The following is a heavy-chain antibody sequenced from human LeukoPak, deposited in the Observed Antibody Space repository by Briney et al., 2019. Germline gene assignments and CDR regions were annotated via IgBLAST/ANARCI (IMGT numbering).Heavy chain of an antibody. V-gene: IGHV1-18*01. CDR2: ISAYNGNT. D-gene: IGHD4-23*01. J-gene: IGHJ5*02. Sequence: ASVKVSCKASGYTSTSYGISWVRQAPGQGLEWMGWISAYNGNTNYAQKLQGRVTMTTDTSTSTAYMELRSLRSDDTAVYYCARAMTTVVTRWFDPWGQGTLVTVSS. CDR1: GYTSTSYG. CDR3: ARAMTTVVTRWFDP.